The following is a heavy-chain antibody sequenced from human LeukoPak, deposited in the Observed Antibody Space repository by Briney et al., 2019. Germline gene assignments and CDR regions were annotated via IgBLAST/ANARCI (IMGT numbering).Heavy chain of an antibody. CDR3: AREWPGIFGTFGYFDY. CDR2: IYYSGST. J-gene: IGHJ4*02. V-gene: IGHV4-39*07. CDR1: GGSISSSSYY. Sequence: SETLSLTCTVSGGSISSSSYYWGWIRQPPGKGLEWIGSIYYSGSTYYNPSLKSRVTISVDTSKNQFSLKLSSVTAADTAVYYCAREWPGIFGTFGYFDYWGRGTLVTVSS. D-gene: IGHD3-10*02.